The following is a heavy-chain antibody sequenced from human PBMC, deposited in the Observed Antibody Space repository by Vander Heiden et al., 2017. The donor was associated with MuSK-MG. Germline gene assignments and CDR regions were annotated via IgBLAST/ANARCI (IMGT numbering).Heavy chain of an antibody. J-gene: IGHJ4*02. Sequence: EVQLVESGGGLVKPGGSLRLSCAASGFTFSSYTMNWVRQAPGKGLEWVSSISSTSRHIYHADSVKGRFTISRDNARNSVFLQMNSLRAEDTAVYYCASLRDGSLTGYYAANWGQGTLVTVSS. CDR1: GFTFSSYT. D-gene: IGHD3-9*01. V-gene: IGHV3-21*06. CDR3: ASLRDGSLTGYYAAN. CDR2: ISSTSRHI.